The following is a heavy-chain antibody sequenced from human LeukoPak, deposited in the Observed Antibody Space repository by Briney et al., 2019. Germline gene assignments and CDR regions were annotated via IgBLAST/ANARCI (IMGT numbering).Heavy chain of an antibody. Sequence: PSETLSLTCAVYGGSFSGDYWSWIRQPPGKGLEWIGEINHSGSTNYNPSLKSRVTISVDTSKKQVSLKLSSVTAADTAVYYCARARYCSGGSCKYLHYLGQGTLVTVCS. CDR1: GGSFSGDY. D-gene: IGHD2-15*01. V-gene: IGHV4-34*01. CDR3: ARARYCSGGSCKYLHY. J-gene: IGHJ4*02. CDR2: INHSGST.